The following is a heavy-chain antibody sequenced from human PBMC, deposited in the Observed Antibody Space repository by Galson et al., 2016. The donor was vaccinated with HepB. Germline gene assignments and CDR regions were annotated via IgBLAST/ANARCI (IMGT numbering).Heavy chain of an antibody. CDR2: IFHSGRV. CDR3: ARQYRGGTSDY. J-gene: IGHJ4*02. CDR1: GGSIRSSDW. Sequence: LSLTCAVSGGSIRSSDWWSWVRQPPGQGLEWIGQIFHSGRVNYTPSLASRVTISIDTSNNHFSLRLTSVTAADTALYYCARQYRGGTSDYWGQGTLVIVSS. V-gene: IGHV4-4*02. D-gene: IGHD6-25*01.